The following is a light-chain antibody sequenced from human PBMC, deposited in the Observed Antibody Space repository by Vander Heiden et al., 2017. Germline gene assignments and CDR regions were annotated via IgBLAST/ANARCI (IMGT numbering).Light chain of an antibody. V-gene: IGKV1-33*01. J-gene: IGKJ2*01. CDR1: QDISNY. CDR3: QQYDNLPPYT. CDR2: DAS. Sequence: DIHITQSPSSLSASVGDRVTITCQASQDISNYLNWYQQKPGKAPKLLIYDASNLETGVPSRFSGSGSGTDFTFTISSLQPEDIATYYCQQYDNLPPYTFGQGTKLEIK.